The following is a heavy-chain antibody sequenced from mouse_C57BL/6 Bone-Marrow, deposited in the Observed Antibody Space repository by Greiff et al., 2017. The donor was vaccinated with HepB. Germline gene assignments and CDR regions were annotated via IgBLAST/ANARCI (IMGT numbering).Heavy chain of an antibody. J-gene: IGHJ4*01. V-gene: IGHV7-1*01. D-gene: IGHD2-3*01. CDR3: ARDAYESLYAMDY. CDR2: SRNKANDYTT. Sequence: EVKLVDSGGGLVQSGRSLRLSCATSGFTFSDFYMEWVRQAPGKGLEWIAASRNKANDYTTEYSASVKGRFIVSRDTSQSILYLQMNALRAEDTAIYYCARDAYESLYAMDYWGQGTSVTVSS. CDR1: GFTFSDFY.